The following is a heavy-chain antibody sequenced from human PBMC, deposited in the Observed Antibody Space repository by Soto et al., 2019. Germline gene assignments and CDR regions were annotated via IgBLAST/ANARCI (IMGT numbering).Heavy chain of an antibody. Sequence: QVQLVESGGGVVQPGRSLRLSCAASGFTFSSYGMHWVRQAPGKGLEWVALISYDGSNKYYADSVKGRFTISRDNSKNTLSLQVSSSRPEDTAVYYCAKDRDSSGWFSGYYYGVDVWGQGTTVTVSS. CDR2: ISYDGSNK. V-gene: IGHV3-30*18. CDR1: GFTFSSYG. D-gene: IGHD6-19*01. CDR3: AKDRDSSGWFSGYYYGVDV. J-gene: IGHJ6*02.